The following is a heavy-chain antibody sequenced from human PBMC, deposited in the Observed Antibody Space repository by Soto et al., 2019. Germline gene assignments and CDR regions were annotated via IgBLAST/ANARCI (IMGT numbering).Heavy chain of an antibody. CDR2: ISYDGSNK. CDR3: ARASTTVTTLDY. CDR1: GFTFSDYY. V-gene: IGHV3-30-3*01. Sequence: GSLRLSCAASGFTFSDYYMSWIRQAPGKGLEWVAVISYDGSNKYYADSVKGRFTISRDNSKNTLYLQMNSLRAEDTAVYYCARASTTVTTLDYWGQGALVTVSS. J-gene: IGHJ4*02. D-gene: IGHD4-17*01.